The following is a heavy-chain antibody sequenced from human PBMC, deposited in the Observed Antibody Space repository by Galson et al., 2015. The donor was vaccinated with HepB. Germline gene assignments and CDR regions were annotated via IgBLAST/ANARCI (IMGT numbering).Heavy chain of an antibody. D-gene: IGHD3-3*01. J-gene: IGHJ5*02. CDR1: GFTFSSYG. CDR3: ARGRYDFWSALSP. V-gene: IGHV3-33*01. CDR2: IWYDGSNK. Sequence: SLRLSCAASGFTFSSYGMHWVRQAPGKGLEWVAVIWYDGSNKYYADSVKSRFTISRDNSKNTLYLQMNSLRAEDTAVYYCARGRYDFWSALSPWGQGTLVTVSS.